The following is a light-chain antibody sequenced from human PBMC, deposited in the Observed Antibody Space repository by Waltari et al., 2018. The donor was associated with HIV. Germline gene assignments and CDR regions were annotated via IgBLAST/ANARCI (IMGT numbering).Light chain of an antibody. CDR3: AAWDDSLSGRYV. V-gene: IGLV1-47*01. CDR2: RNN. J-gene: IGLJ1*01. Sequence: QSVLTQPPSASGTPGQRVTMSCSGSSSNIGSHYVYWYQQLPGTDPKLLIYRNNQRPLGVPDRFSASKSGTSVSLAISGLRSEDEADYYCAAWDDSLSGRYVFGTGTRVTVL. CDR1: SSNIGSHY.